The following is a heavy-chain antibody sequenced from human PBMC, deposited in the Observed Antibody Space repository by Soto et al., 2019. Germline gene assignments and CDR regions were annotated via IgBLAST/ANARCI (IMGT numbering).Heavy chain of an antibody. J-gene: IGHJ5*02. CDR1: GGSVTSNY. V-gene: IGHV4-4*07. Sequence: SETLSLTCTVSGGSVTSNYCTWIRQPAWKGLEWIGRMYISGTTDYNPSLRGRATMSVDTSKNEFSLTLTSVTAADTAVYYCARERAAHSWIDPLGRPTLVTV. CDR2: MYISGTT. CDR3: ARERAAHSWIDP. D-gene: IGHD6-6*01.